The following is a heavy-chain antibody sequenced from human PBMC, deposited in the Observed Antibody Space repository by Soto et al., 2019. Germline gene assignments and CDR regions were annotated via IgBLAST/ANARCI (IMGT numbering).Heavy chain of an antibody. J-gene: IGHJ6*02. D-gene: IGHD3-22*01. CDR3: ARGYYYDSSGYFLGNGMDV. CDR1: GFTFSSYG. Sequence: QVQLVESVGGVVQPGRSLRLSCAASGFTFSSYGMHWVRQAPGKGLEWVAVIWYDGSNKYYADSVKGRFTISRDNSKNTLYLQMNSLRAEDTAVYYCARGYYYDSSGYFLGNGMDVWGQGTTVTVSS. CDR2: IWYDGSNK. V-gene: IGHV3-33*01.